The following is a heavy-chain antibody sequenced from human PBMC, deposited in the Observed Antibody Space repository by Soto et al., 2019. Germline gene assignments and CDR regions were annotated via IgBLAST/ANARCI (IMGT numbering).Heavy chain of an antibody. CDR1: GDSISSSNYY. CDR3: AGFISPYTTSSPTA. J-gene: IGHJ5*02. CDR2: VYYSGST. V-gene: IGHV4-39*01. Sequence: QVELRESGPGLVKAPETLSLMCTVSGDSISSSNYYWGWVRQPPGKGLEWIGSVYYSGSTYYSASLKSRVTISVDTSRGQFSLRLTSVTAADTAVYYCAGFISPYTTSSPTAWGQGTLVTVSS. D-gene: IGHD6-6*01.